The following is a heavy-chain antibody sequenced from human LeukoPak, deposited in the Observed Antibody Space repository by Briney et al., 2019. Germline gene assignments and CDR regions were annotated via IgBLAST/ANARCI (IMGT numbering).Heavy chain of an antibody. CDR1: GFTFSDYY. V-gene: IGHV3-11*01. Sequence: GGSLRLSCAASGFTFSDYYMSWICQAPGKGLEWVSYISSSGSTIYYADSVKGRFTISRDNAKNSLYLQMNSLRAEDTAVYYCARGPDIVATMAFDYWGQGTLVTVSS. J-gene: IGHJ4*02. D-gene: IGHD5-12*01. CDR2: ISSSGSTI. CDR3: ARGPDIVATMAFDY.